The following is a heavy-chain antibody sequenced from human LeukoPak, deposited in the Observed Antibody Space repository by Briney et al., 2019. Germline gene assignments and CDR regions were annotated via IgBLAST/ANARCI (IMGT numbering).Heavy chain of an antibody. J-gene: IGHJ3*01. CDR3: ARDQVYRSSWGHDAFDV. D-gene: IGHD6-13*01. Sequence: SETLSLTCTVSGGSTSSSSYYWGWIRQPPGKGLEWIGSIHYSGSTNYNPSLKSRVTMSVDTSKNQFSLMLTSVTAADTAVYYCARDQVYRSSWGHDAFDVWGQGTMVTVSA. CDR1: GGSTSSSSYY. V-gene: IGHV4-39*07. CDR2: IHYSGST.